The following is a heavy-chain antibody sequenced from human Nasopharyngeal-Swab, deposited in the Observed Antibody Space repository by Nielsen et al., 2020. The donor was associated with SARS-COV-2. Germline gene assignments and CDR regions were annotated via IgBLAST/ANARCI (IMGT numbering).Heavy chain of an antibody. J-gene: IGHJ4*02. CDR3: ARADYVWGSYREGTFDY. CDR1: GGSISSGGYY. D-gene: IGHD3-16*02. Sequence: SETLSLTCTVSGGSISSGGYYWSWIRQHPGKGLEWIGYIYYSGSTYYNPSLKSRVTISVDTSKNQFSLKLSSVTAADTAVYYCARADYVWGSYREGTFDYWGQGTLVTVSS. CDR2: IYYSGST. V-gene: IGHV4-31*03.